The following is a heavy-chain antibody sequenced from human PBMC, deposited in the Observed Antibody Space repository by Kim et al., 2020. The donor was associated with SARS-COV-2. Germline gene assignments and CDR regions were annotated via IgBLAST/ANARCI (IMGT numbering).Heavy chain of an antibody. J-gene: IGHJ6*02. D-gene: IGHD2-21*02. V-gene: IGHV3-53*01. CDR3: ARLGPVTANYYYGMDV. Sequence: DSVRGRFTISRDNSMNTVYLQINSLGAEDTAVYFCARLGPVTANYYYGMDVWGQGTTVTVSS.